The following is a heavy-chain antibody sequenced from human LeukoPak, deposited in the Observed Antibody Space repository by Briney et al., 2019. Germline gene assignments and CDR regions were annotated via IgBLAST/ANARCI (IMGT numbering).Heavy chain of an antibody. CDR3: AIAGGVPADWFDP. D-gene: IGHD2-2*01. Sequence: GESLQISCKGSGYSFTSYWIGWVRQLPGKGLEWMEIIYPGDSDTRYSPSFQGQVTISADKSISTAYLQWSSLKASDTAMYYCAIAGGVPADWFDPWGQGTLVTVSS. CDR2: IYPGDSDT. CDR1: GYSFTSYW. V-gene: IGHV5-51*01. J-gene: IGHJ5*02.